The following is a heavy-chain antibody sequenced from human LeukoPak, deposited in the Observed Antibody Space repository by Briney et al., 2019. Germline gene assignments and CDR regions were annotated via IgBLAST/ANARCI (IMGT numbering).Heavy chain of an antibody. J-gene: IGHJ4*02. CDR2: IYTSGST. D-gene: IGHD3-3*01. Sequence: SETLSLTCTVSGGSISSGSYYWRWVRQPAGTGLEWIGRIYTSGSTNYNPSLKSRVTISVDTSKNQFSLKLSSVTAADAAVYYCARGPNDFWSGYYTPYFDYWGQGTLVTVSS. CDR3: ARGPNDFWSGYYTPYFDY. V-gene: IGHV4-61*02. CDR1: GGSISSGSYY.